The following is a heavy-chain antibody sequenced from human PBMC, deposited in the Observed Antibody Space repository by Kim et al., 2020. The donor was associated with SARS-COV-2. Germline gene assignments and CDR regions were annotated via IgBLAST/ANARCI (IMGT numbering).Heavy chain of an antibody. J-gene: IGHJ4*02. Sequence: YNPSLKSRVTISVDTSKNQFSLKLSSVTAADTAVYYCARGSTRITNTFDYWGQGTLVTVSS. D-gene: IGHD3-3*01. CDR3: ARGSTRITNTFDY. V-gene: IGHV4-59*09.